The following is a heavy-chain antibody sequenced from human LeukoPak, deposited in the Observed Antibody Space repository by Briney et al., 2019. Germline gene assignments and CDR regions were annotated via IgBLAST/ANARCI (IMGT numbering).Heavy chain of an antibody. D-gene: IGHD2-15*01. V-gene: IGHV4-61*02. J-gene: IGHJ5*02. CDR2: IYTSGST. Sequence: PSETLSLTCTVSGGSISSGSYYWSWIRQPAGKGLEWIGRIYTSGSTNYNPSLKSRVTISVDTSKNQFSLKLSSVTAADTAVYYCARGSLVDEMFGPWGQGTLVTVSS. CDR3: ARGSLVDEMFGP. CDR1: GGSISSGSYY.